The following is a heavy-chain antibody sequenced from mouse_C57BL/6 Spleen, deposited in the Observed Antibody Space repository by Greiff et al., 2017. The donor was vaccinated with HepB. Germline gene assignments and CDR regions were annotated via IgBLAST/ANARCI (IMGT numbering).Heavy chain of an antibody. V-gene: IGHV1-82*01. D-gene: IGHD2-3*01. CDR3: ARDWDGGY. J-gene: IGHJ2*01. CDR1: GYAFSSSW. Sequence: VKLQESGPELVKPGASVKISCKASGYAFSSSWMNWVKQRPGKGLEWIGRIYPGDGDTNYNGKFKGKATLTADKSSSTAYMQLSSLTSEDSAVYFCARDWDGGYWGQGTTLTVSS. CDR2: IYPGDGDT.